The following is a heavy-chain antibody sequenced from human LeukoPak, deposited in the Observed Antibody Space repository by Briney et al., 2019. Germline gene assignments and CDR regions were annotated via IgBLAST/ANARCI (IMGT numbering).Heavy chain of an antibody. CDR3: ARRYGSSSYYFDY. Sequence: GGSLRLSCAASEFTFSCSAMSWVRQAPGKGLEWVSAISSTGGTTYYADSVKGRFTTSRDNSKSTLYLEMNSLRGDDTALYYCARRYGSSSYYFDYWGQGTLVTVSS. J-gene: IGHJ4*02. CDR1: EFTFSCSA. V-gene: IGHV3-23*01. D-gene: IGHD6-6*01. CDR2: ISSTGGTT.